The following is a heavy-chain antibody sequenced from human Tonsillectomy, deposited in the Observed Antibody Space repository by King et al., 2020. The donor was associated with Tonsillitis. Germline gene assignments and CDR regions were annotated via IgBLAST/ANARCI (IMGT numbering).Heavy chain of an antibody. CDR3: ARVTTVTKSYYYYGMDV. J-gene: IGHJ6*02. D-gene: IGHD4-17*01. CDR2: IFSNYEK. Sequence: TLKESGPVLVKPTETLTLTCTVSGFSPSNARMGVSWIRQPPGKALEWLAHIFSNYEKSYNTYLKSRLTISKDTSKSQVVLTMTNMDPVDTGTYYCARVTTVTKSYYYYGMDVWGQGTTVTVSS. CDR1: GFSPSNARMG. V-gene: IGHV2-26*01.